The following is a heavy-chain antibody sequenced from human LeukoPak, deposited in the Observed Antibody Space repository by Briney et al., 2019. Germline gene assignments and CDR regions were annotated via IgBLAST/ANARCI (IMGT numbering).Heavy chain of an antibody. CDR3: ASGYCSGGSCYQPFDN. D-gene: IGHD2-15*01. CDR2: IYYSGST. CDR1: GGSTSSYY. Sequence: SETLSLTCTVSGGSTSSYYWSWIREPPGKGLEWIGYIYYSGSTNYKPSLKSRVTISVDTSKNQFSLKLSSVTAADTAVYYCASGYCSGGSCYQPFDNWGQGTLVTVSS. J-gene: IGHJ4*02. V-gene: IGHV4-59*01.